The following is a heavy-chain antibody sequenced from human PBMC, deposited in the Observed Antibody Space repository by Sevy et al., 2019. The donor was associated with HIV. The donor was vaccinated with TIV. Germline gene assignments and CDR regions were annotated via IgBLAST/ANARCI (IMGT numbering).Heavy chain of an antibody. D-gene: IGHD6-13*01. V-gene: IGHV3-9*03. CDR1: GFTFNDHA. Sequence: GGSLRPSCAASGFTFNDHAMHWVRQAPGKGLEWVSVISWDSGSIGYADSVKGRFTISRDNAKNSVYLQMNSLRVEDMALYYCAKGRAAAASDSMDVWGNGTTVTVSS. J-gene: IGHJ6*03. CDR2: ISWDSGSI. CDR3: AKGRAAAASDSMDV.